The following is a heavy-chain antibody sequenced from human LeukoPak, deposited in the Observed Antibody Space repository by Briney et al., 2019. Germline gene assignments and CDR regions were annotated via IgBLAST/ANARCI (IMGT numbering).Heavy chain of an antibody. J-gene: IGHJ6*02. V-gene: IGHV4-34*01. CDR2: INHSGST. CDR1: GGSFSGYY. CDR3: ARECLGSCPLYGMDV. D-gene: IGHD3-10*02. Sequence: PSETLSLTCAVYGGSFSGYYWSWIRQPPGKGLEWIGEINHSGSTNYNPSLKSRVTISVDTSKNQFSLKLSSVTAADTAVYYCARECLGSCPLYGMDVWGQGTTVTVSS.